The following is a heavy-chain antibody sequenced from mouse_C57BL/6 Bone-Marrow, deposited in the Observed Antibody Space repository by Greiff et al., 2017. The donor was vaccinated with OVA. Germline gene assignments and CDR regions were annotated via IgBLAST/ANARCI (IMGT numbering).Heavy chain of an antibody. V-gene: IGHV5-12*01. CDR1: GFTFSDYY. CDR3: ARHVELRWYFDV. D-gene: IGHD1-1*01. CDR2: ISNGGGST. Sequence: DVMLVESGGGLVQPGGSLKLSCAASGFTFSDYYMYWVRQTPEKRLEWVAYISNGGGSTYYPDTVKGRFTISRDNAKNTLYLQMSRLKSEDTAMYYCARHVELRWYFDVWGTGTTVTVSS. J-gene: IGHJ1*03.